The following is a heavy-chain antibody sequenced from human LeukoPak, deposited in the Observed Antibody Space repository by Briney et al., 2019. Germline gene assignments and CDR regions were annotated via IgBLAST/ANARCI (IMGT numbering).Heavy chain of an antibody. D-gene: IGHD3-22*01. CDR3: ARTITMTQDAFDI. CDR1: GGSISSYY. CDR2: IYYSGST. Sequence: SETLSLTCTVSGGSISSYYWSWIRQPPGKGLEWIGYIYYSGSTNYNPSLKSRVTISVDTSKNQFSLKLSSVTAADTAVYYCARTITMTQDAFDIWGQGTMVTVSS. V-gene: IGHV4-59*01. J-gene: IGHJ3*02.